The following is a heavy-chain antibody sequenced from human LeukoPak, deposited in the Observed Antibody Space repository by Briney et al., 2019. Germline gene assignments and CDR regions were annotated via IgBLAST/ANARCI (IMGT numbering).Heavy chain of an antibody. D-gene: IGHD3-10*01. J-gene: IGHJ6*02. CDR2: IIVILGIA. CDR3: ARDGMLRGVIDYSGMDV. Sequence: SVKVSCKASGGTFSNYAISWVRQAPGQGLEWMGRIIVILGIADYAQKFQGRVTITADRPTTTVYMELSSLRSEDTAVYYCARDGMLRGVIDYSGMDVWGQGTTVTVSS. V-gene: IGHV1-69*04. CDR1: GGTFSNYA.